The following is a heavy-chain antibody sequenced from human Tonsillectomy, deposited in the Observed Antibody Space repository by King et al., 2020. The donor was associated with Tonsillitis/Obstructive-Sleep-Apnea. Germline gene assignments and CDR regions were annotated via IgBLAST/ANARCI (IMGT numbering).Heavy chain of an antibody. J-gene: IGHJ4*02. CDR2: INPSGGST. Sequence: VQLVESGAEVKKPGASVKVSCKASGYTFTSYYMHWVRQAPGQGLEWMGIINPSGGSTSYAQKFQGRVTMTRDTSTSTVYMELSSLRSEDTAVYYCARDRGCSSTSCYTGGPPDYWGQGTLVTVSS. D-gene: IGHD2-2*02. V-gene: IGHV1-46*01. CDR3: ARDRGCSSTSCYTGGPPDY. CDR1: GYTFTSYY.